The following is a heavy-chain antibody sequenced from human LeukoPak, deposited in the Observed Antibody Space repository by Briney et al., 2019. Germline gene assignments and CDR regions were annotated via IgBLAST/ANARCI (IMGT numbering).Heavy chain of an antibody. V-gene: IGHV3-49*03. J-gene: IGHJ4*02. D-gene: IGHD6-13*01. CDR1: GFTFSSYA. Sequence: GGSLRLSCAASGFTFSSYAMSWFRQAPGKGLEWVGFIRSKAYGGTTEYAASVKGRFTISRDDSKSIAYLQMNSLKTEDTAVYYCTRGRAAAGTEDDYWGQGTLVTVSS. CDR3: TRGRAAAGTEDDY. CDR2: IRSKAYGGTT.